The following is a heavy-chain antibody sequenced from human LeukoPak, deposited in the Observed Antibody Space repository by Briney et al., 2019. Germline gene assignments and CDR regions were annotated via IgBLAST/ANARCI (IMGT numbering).Heavy chain of an antibody. V-gene: IGHV4-59*01. Sequence: SGGLSLTRMGSLGSISSYLWCWIRQPPGTGGEWVGYIYYSGSTNYHPALRSRDTITVDTSKNQSSLKLSSGTAAGTAVYYCAREGSVAGPPFDYWGQGTLVTVSS. CDR1: LGSISSYL. D-gene: IGHD6-19*01. CDR2: IYYSGST. J-gene: IGHJ4*02. CDR3: AREGSVAGPPFDY.